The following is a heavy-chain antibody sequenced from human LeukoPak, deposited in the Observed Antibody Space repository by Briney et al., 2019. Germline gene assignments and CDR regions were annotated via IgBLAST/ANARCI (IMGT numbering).Heavy chain of an antibody. Sequence: PSQTLSLTCTVSGGSISSGGYYWSWIPRHPGKGLEWIGYIYYSGSTYYNPSLKSRVTISVDTSKNQFSLKLSSVTAADTAVYYCARGSDSSGYYSGFFTFDYWGQGTLVTVSS. V-gene: IGHV4-31*03. D-gene: IGHD3-22*01. CDR2: IYYSGST. J-gene: IGHJ4*02. CDR1: GGSISSGGYY. CDR3: ARGSDSSGYYSGFFTFDY.